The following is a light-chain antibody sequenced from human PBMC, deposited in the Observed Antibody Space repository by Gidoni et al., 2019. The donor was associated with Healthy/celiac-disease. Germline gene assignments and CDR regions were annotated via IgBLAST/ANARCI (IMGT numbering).Light chain of an antibody. Sequence: IVATHSPDSRAASLGQRAPIHCKSSQSVLYSSNNKNYLAWYQQKPGQPPKLLIYWASTRESGVPDRFSGSGSGTDFTLTISSLQAEDVAVYYCQQYYSTPFTFGPGTKVEIK. CDR3: QQYYSTPFT. J-gene: IGKJ3*01. CDR2: WAS. V-gene: IGKV4-1*01. CDR1: QSVLYSSNNKNY.